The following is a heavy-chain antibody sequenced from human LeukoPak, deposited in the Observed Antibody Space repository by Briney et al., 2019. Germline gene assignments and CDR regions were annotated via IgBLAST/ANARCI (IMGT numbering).Heavy chain of an antibody. Sequence: GGSLRLSCAASGFTFSSYAMSWVRQAPGKGLEWVSAISGSGGSTYYADSVKGRFTISRDNSKNTLYLQMNGLRAEDTAVYYCAKEEYCSGGSCHTNTYYFDYWGQGTLVTVSS. CDR3: AKEEYCSGGSCHTNTYYFDY. CDR2: ISGSGGST. CDR1: GFTFSSYA. J-gene: IGHJ4*02. V-gene: IGHV3-23*01. D-gene: IGHD2-15*01.